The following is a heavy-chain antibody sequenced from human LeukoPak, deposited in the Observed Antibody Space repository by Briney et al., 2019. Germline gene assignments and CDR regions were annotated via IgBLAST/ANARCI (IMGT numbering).Heavy chain of an antibody. Sequence: GGSLRLSRAASGFTFSNYAMTWVRQAPGKGLDWVSAISGSGGTTYYADSVKGRFTISRDNSKNTLHLQMDSLRAEDTALYYCAKGLIDDWSALDDWGQGTLVTVSS. CDR2: ISGSGGTT. D-gene: IGHD3-9*01. CDR1: GFTFSNYA. V-gene: IGHV3-23*01. J-gene: IGHJ4*02. CDR3: AKGLIDDWSALDD.